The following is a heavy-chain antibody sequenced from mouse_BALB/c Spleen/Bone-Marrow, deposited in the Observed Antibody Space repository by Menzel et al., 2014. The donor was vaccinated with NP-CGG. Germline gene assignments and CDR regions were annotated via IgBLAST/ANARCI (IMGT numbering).Heavy chain of an antibody. CDR3: ARDDYAY. D-gene: IGHD2-4*01. J-gene: IGHJ3*01. CDR2: IYPGNVNT. Sequence: QVKLQQSGPELVKPGASVRISCKASGYTFTSYYIHWVKQRPGQGLEWIGWIYPGNVNTKYNEKFKGKATLTADKSSSTAYMQLSSLTSEDSAVYFCARDDYAYWGQGTLVTVSA. CDR1: GYTFTSYY. V-gene: IGHV1S56*01.